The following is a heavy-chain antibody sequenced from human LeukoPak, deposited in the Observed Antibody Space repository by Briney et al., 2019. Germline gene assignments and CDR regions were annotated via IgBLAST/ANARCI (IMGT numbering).Heavy chain of an antibody. CDR1: GFTFSSYG. CDR2: IRYDGSNK. D-gene: IGHD2-15*01. J-gene: IGHJ4*02. CDR3: AKAEVVVVAATHLDY. Sequence: GGSLRLSCAASGFTFSSYGMHWVRQAPGKGLEWVAFIRYDGSNKYYADSVKGRFTISRDNSENTLYLQMNSLRAEDTAVYYCAKAEVVVVAATHLDYWGQGTLVTVSS. V-gene: IGHV3-30*02.